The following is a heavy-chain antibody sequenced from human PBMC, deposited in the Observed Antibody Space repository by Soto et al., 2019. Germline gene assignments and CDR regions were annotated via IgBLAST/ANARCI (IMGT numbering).Heavy chain of an antibody. V-gene: IGHV4-34*01. Sequence: QVQLQQWGAGLLKPSSTRSLTCGGYGLSFSGYYWNWIRQPPVKGLEWIGEIKPGGGTNYNPSLKRRVPISADTSKNQFSLKLSSVTAADTAVYYCARVRASRGQRDLDSWGQGTLVTVSS. J-gene: IGHJ4*02. D-gene: IGHD6-13*01. CDR2: IKPGGGT. CDR1: GLSFSGYY. CDR3: ARVRASRGQRDLDS.